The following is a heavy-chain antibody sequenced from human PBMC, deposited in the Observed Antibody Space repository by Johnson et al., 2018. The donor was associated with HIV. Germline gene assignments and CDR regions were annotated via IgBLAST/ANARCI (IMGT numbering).Heavy chain of an antibody. CDR2: ISSSGSTI. J-gene: IGHJ3*02. D-gene: IGHD1-26*01. CDR3: AKDRRVVGAYDAVDI. V-gene: IGHV3-48*01. CDR1: GFPFSSFA. Sequence: VQLVESGGGLVQPGGSLRLSCAASGFPFSSFAMSWVRQAPGKGLEWVSYISSSGSTIYYADSVKGRFTISRDNSKSTLYLEMNSLRAEDTAVYHCAKDRRVVGAYDAVDIWGQGTMVTVSS.